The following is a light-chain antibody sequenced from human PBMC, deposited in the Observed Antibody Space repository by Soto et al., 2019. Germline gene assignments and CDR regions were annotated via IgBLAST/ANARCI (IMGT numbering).Light chain of an antibody. V-gene: IGKV1-9*01. CDR2: DAS. J-gene: IGKJ5*01. Sequence: DIQLTQSPSFLSPSIGESVTITWRASQVISTSLAWYQVKQGKAPKLLIYDASSLESGVPSRFSGSGYGTEFTLTINSLQPDDFATYYCQQRDYWQVTFGQGTRLEIK. CDR1: QVISTS. CDR3: QQRDYWQVT.